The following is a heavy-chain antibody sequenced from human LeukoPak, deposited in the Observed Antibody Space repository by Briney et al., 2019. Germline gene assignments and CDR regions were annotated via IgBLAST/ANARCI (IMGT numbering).Heavy chain of an antibody. CDR2: MNPNSGNT. D-gene: IGHD3-22*01. CDR3: ATDYYDSRGFDY. V-gene: IGHV1-8*01. J-gene: IGHJ4*02. CDR1: GYTFTSYD. Sequence: ASVTVSFTASGYTFTSYDINWVRQATGQGLEWMGWMNPNSGNTGYAQKFQGRVTMTRNTSISTAYMELSSLRSEDTAVYYCATDYYDSRGFDYWGLGTLVTVSS.